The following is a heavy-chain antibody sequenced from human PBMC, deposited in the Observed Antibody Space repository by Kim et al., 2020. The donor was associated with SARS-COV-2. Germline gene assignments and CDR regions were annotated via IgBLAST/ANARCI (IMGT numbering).Heavy chain of an antibody. D-gene: IGHD3-10*01. Sequence: ASVKVSCKASGYTFTSYAMHWVRQAPGQRLEWMGWINAGNGNTRYSQKFQGRVTITRDTSASTAYMELSSLRSEDTAVYYCARDYYGSGSYLYYWGQGTLVTVSS. CDR1: GYTFTSYA. CDR2: INAGNGNT. CDR3: ARDYYGSGSYLYY. V-gene: IGHV1-3*01. J-gene: IGHJ4*02.